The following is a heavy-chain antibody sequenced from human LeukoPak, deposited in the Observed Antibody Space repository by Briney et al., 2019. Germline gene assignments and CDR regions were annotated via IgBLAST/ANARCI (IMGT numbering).Heavy chain of an antibody. Sequence: SETLSLTCTVSGGSISSYYWSWIRQPPGKGLEWIGYIYYSGSTNYNPSLKSRVTISVDTSKTQFSLKLSSVTAANTALYYCARSPGEYCGGDCYSFDYWGQGTLVTVSS. J-gene: IGHJ4*02. D-gene: IGHD2-21*02. CDR1: GGSISSYY. CDR2: IYYSGST. V-gene: IGHV4-59*01. CDR3: ARSPGEYCGGDCYSFDY.